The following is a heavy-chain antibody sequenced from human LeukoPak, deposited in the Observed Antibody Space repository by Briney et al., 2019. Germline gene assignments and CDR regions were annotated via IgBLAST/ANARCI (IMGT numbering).Heavy chain of an antibody. CDR3: AREQGCCSGGSCYRVFDY. CDR1: GYTFTSYG. V-gene: IGHV1-18*01. J-gene: IGHJ4*02. D-gene: IGHD2-15*01. Sequence: ASVKVSCKASGYTFTSYGISWVRQAPGQGLEWMGWISAYNGNTNYAQKLQGRVTMTTDTSTSTAYMELRSLRSDDTAVYYCAREQGCCSGGSCYRVFDYWGQGTLVTVSS. CDR2: ISAYNGNT.